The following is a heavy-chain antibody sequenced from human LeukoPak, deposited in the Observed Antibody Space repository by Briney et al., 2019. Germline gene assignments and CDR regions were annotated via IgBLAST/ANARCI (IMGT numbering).Heavy chain of an antibody. CDR1: GGSISSYY. Sequence: SETLSLTCTVSGGSISSYYWSWIRQPAGKGLEWIGRIYTSGSTNYNPSLKSRVTMSVDTSKNQFSLKLSSVTAADTAVYYCARVVPAAIPAGSGWLDPWGQGTLVTVSS. D-gene: IGHD2-2*02. J-gene: IGHJ5*02. V-gene: IGHV4-4*07. CDR2: IYTSGST. CDR3: ARVVPAAIPAGSGWLDP.